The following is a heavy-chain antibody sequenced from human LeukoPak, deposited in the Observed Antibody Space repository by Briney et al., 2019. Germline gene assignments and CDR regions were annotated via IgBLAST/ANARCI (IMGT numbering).Heavy chain of an antibody. Sequence: GESLKISCKGSGYSFNTYWIGWVRQMPGKGLEWMGIIYPGDSDTKYSPSFQGQVTISADKSISTAYLQWSSLKASDTAMYYCARPQDFGLTGTNAFDIWGQGTMVTVPS. CDR3: ARPQDFGLTGTNAFDI. V-gene: IGHV5-51*01. CDR2: IYPGDSDT. J-gene: IGHJ3*02. CDR1: GYSFNTYW. D-gene: IGHD1-1*01.